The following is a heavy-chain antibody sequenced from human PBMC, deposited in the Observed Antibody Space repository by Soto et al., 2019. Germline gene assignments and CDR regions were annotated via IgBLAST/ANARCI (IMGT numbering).Heavy chain of an antibody. CDR3: TRDEAAYSISSLDF. CDR2: ISSSGSHI. D-gene: IGHD3-3*02. Sequence: DVQLVESGGGLVKPGGSLRLSCSASGFSIKTYSMNWVRQAPGKGLEWVSAISSSGSHIYYADAVKGRFTISRDNANNAVFLQMNSLRAEDTAMYYCTRDEAAYSISSLDFWGQGTLVAVSS. V-gene: IGHV3-21*02. CDR1: GFSIKTYS. J-gene: IGHJ4*02.